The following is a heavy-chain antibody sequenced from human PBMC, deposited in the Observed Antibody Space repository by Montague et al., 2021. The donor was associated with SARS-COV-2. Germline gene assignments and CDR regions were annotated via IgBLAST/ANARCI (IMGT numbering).Heavy chain of an antibody. V-gene: IGHV4-39*07. CDR3: VTPGKTAVAGQFDY. CDR2: IYEDDTT. CDR1: GGSIRSTTFY. J-gene: IGHJ4*02. Sequence: SETLSLTCTVSGGSIRSTTFYWGWIRQSPGKRLEWIGYIYEDDTTYYNPSLKSRVAISLDTPNNQFSLKITSLIVADTAIYYCVTPGKTAVAGQFDYWGPGILVTVSS. D-gene: IGHD6-19*01.